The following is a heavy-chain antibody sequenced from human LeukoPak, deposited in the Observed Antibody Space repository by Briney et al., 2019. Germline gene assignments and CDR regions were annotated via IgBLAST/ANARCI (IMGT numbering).Heavy chain of an antibody. J-gene: IGHJ5*02. CDR1: GGTFSSYA. CDR2: IIPIFGTA. Sequence: GASVKVSCKASGGTFSSYAISWVRQAPGQGLEWMGGIIPIFGTANYAQKFQGRVTITTDESTSTAYMELSSLRSEDTAVYYCARALPASPIKYCSSTSCSSGFDPWAKGTLVTVSS. D-gene: IGHD2-2*01. CDR3: ARALPASPIKYCSSTSCSSGFDP. V-gene: IGHV1-69*05.